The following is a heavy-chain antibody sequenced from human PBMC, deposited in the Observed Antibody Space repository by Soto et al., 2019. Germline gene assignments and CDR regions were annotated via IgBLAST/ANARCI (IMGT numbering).Heavy chain of an antibody. CDR1: GVTVSSYW. D-gene: IGHD2-2*01. Sequence: GCSLRLSCASSGVTVSSYWMSWVRQAPGKGLEWVANIKQDGSEKYYVDSVKGRFTISRDNAKNSLYLQMNSLRAEDTAVYYCARDPNIVLVPAALRSYYYYYGMDVWGQGTTVTVSS. CDR2: IKQDGSEK. V-gene: IGHV3-7*01. J-gene: IGHJ6*02. CDR3: ARDPNIVLVPAALRSYYYYYGMDV.